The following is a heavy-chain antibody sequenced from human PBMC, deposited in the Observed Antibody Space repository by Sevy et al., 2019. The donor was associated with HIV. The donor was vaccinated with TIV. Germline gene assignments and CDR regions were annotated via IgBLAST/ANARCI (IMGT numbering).Heavy chain of an antibody. CDR1: GFTVSSNY. D-gene: IGHD4-17*01. V-gene: IGHV3-53*01. CDR2: IYSGGDT. CDR3: ARDLDDYGGYQAVGGMDV. Sequence: GGSLRLSCAASGFTVSSNYMSWVRQAPGKGLEWVSVIYSGGDTYYADSVKGRFTISRDNSKNTRYLQMNSLKAEETAVYYCARDLDDYGGYQAVGGMDVWGQGTTVTVSS. J-gene: IGHJ6*02.